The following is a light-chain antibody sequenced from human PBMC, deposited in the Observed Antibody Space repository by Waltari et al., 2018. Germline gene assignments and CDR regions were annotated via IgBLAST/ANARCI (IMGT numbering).Light chain of an antibody. CDR3: GSYAGSYTYV. CDR2: DVS. CDR1: SSDVGGYNY. J-gene: IGLJ1*01. V-gene: IGLV2-11*01. Sequence: QSALTQPRSVSGSPGQSVTISCTGTSSDVGGYNYVPWYQQHPGKAPKLMIYDVSKGPSGVPDRFSGSKSGNTASLTLSGLQAEDDADYCCGSYAGSYTYVFGTGTKVTVL.